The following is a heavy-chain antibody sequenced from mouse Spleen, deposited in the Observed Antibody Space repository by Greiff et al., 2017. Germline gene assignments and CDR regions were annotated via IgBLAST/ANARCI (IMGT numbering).Heavy chain of an antibody. Sequence: VQLQQPGAELVKPGASVKLSCKASGYTFTSYWMQWVKQRPGQGLEWIGEIDPSDSYTNYNQKFKGKATLTVDTSSSTAYMQLSSLTSEDSAVYYCARAGSSYGYYAMDYWGQGTSVTVSS. D-gene: IGHD1-1*01. CDR2: IDPSDSYT. CDR1: GYTFTSYW. CDR3: ARAGSSYGYYAMDY. V-gene: IGHV1-50*01. J-gene: IGHJ4*01.